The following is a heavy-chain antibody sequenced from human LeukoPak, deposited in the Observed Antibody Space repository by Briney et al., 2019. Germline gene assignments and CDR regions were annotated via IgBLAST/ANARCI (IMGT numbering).Heavy chain of an antibody. CDR2: IYYSGST. CDR3: ARRETGEPFDI. D-gene: IGHD3-16*01. V-gene: IGHV4-31*03. CDR1: GGSISSGGYY. J-gene: IGHJ3*02. Sequence: PSETLSLTCTVSGGSISSGGYYWSWIRQHPGKGLEWIGYIYYSGSTYYNPSLKSRVTISVDTSKNQFSLKLSSVTAADTAVYYCARRETGEPFDIWGQGTMVTVSS.